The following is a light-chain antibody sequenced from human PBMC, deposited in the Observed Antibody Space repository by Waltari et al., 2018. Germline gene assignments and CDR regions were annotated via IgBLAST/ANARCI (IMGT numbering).Light chain of an antibody. Sequence: DIQLTQYPSFLSASVGDRVTITCRASQGISSYLTWFQQKPGKAPKLLIYAASTLQSGVPSRFSGSGSGTEFTLTISSLQPEDFATYYCHQVNTYPLTFGGGTKVEIK. V-gene: IGKV1-9*01. CDR1: QGISSY. CDR3: HQVNTYPLT. J-gene: IGKJ4*01. CDR2: AAS.